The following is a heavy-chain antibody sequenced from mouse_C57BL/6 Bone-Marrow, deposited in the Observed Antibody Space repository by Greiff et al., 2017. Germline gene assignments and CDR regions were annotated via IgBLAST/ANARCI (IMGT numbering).Heavy chain of an antibody. CDR2: ISDGGSYT. J-gene: IGHJ4*01. CDR1: GFTFSSYA. V-gene: IGHV5-4*01. CDR3: ARVRYYGRGAMDY. D-gene: IGHD1-1*01. Sequence: EVQLVESGGGLVKPGGSLKLSCAASGFTFSSYAMSWVRQTPEKRLEWVATISDGGSYTYYPDNVKGRFTISRDNAKNNLYLQMSHLKSEDTAMYYCARVRYYGRGAMDYWGQGTSVTVSS.